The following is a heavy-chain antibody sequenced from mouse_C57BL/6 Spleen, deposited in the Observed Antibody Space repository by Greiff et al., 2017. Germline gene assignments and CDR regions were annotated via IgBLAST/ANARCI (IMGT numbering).Heavy chain of an antibody. CDR3: ARRYYSSYDFDY. CDR1: GYTFTSYW. CDR2: INPRNGGT. D-gene: IGHD2-5*01. J-gene: IGHJ2*01. Sequence: VQLQQPGTELVKPGASVKLSCTASGYTFTSYWMHWVKQRPEQGLEWIGKINPRNGGTKYNEKFKGKATMTVDTASSTAYMQLSSLTSEDSAVYYCARRYYSSYDFDYWGQGTTLTVSS. V-gene: IGHV1-53*01.